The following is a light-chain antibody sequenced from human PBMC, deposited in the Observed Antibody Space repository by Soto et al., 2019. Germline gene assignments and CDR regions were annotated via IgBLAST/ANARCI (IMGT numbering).Light chain of an antibody. CDR2: AAS. V-gene: IGKV1-39*01. J-gene: IGKJ1*01. Sequence: DIQMTQSPSSLSASXGXXXXXTXXASQSISSYLNWYQQKPGKAPKLLIYAASSLQSGVPSRFSGSGSGTDFTLTISSLQPEDFATYYCQQSYSTPRTFGQGTKVDIK. CDR3: QQSYSTPRT. CDR1: QSISSY.